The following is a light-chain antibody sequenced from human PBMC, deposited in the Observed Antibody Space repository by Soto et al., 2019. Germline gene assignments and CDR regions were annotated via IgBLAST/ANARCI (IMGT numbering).Light chain of an antibody. CDR1: SSDVGGYNY. J-gene: IGLJ1*01. CDR2: DVS. V-gene: IGLV2-14*03. CDR3: SSYTTRSSSQIV. Sequence: QSALTQPASVSGSPGQSITISCTGTSSDVGGYNYVSWYQHHPGKAPKLMIYDVSNRPSGVADRFPGSKSGTTASPTLSGLEPEDEAEYYCSSYTTRSSSQIVLGTGTKLTVL.